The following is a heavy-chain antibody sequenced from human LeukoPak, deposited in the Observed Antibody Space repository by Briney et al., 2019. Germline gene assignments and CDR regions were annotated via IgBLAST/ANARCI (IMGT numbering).Heavy chain of an antibody. CDR3: AKTGGYCSTTSCPPYYYYMDV. V-gene: IGHV3-33*03. D-gene: IGHD2-2*01. CDR1: GFTFSNYG. Sequence: GGSLRLSCATSGFTFSNYGMHWVRQAPGKGLEWVALIWFDGSNKYYVDSVKGRLTISRDNSKNTLYLQMNSLRAEDTAVYYCAKTGGYCSTTSCPPYYYYMDVWGKGTTVTVSS. J-gene: IGHJ6*03. CDR2: IWFDGSNK.